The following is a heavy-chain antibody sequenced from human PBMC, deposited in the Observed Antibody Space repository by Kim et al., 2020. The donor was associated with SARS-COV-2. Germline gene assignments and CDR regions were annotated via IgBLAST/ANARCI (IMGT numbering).Heavy chain of an antibody. D-gene: IGHD4-4*01. CDR1: GYTFTSYA. V-gene: IGHV1-3*01. J-gene: IGHJ4*02. Sequence: ASVKVSCKASGYTFTSYAMHWVRQAPGQRLEWMGWINAGNGNTKYSQKFQGRVTITRDTSASTAYMELSSLRSEDTAVYYCARSSNYVRTFDYWGQGTLVTVSS. CDR2: INAGNGNT. CDR3: ARSSNYVRTFDY.